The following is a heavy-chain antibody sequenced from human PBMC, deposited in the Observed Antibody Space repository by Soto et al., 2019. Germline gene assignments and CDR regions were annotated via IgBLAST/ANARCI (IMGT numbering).Heavy chain of an antibody. CDR3: ARGHRAPLRFLEWLPRFDP. CDR1: GYTFTSYD. D-gene: IGHD3-3*01. J-gene: IGHJ5*02. CDR2: MNPNSGNT. V-gene: IGHV1-8*01. Sequence: ASVKVSCKASGYTFTSYDINWVRQATGQGLEWMGWMNPNSGNTGYAQKFQGRVTMTRNTSISTAYMELSSLRSEDTAVYYCARGHRAPLRFLEWLPRFDPWGQGTLVTVSS.